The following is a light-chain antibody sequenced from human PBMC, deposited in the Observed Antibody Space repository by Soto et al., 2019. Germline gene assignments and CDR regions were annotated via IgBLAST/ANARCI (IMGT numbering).Light chain of an antibody. CDR1: RSVLYKSNNKNH. CDR3: QHYNSYSEA. J-gene: IGKJ1*01. Sequence: DIVMTQSPDSLAVSLGERATMNCKCSRSVLYKSNNKNHLAWYQQKPGQPPQLIIYWASTRESGVPERFSGSGSGTDFTLTISRLEPEDFATYYCQHYNSYSEAFGQGTKVDIK. V-gene: IGKV4-1*01. CDR2: WAS.